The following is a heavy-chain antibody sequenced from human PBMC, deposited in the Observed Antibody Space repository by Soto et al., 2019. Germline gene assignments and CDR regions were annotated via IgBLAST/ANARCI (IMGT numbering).Heavy chain of an antibody. V-gene: IGHV1-46*01. Sequence: QVQLVQSGAEVKKPGASVKVSCKASGDTFTDYFIHWVRQAPGQGLEWMGTVNPSGGHTTYAQHFLGRMTMTRDTSTSTLYMELTSLTSEDTAVYYCARGGHVVVVTAALDYWGQGTLVTVSS. CDR3: ARGGHVVVVTAALDY. CDR2: VNPSGGHT. J-gene: IGHJ4*02. CDR1: GDTFTDYF. D-gene: IGHD2-21*02.